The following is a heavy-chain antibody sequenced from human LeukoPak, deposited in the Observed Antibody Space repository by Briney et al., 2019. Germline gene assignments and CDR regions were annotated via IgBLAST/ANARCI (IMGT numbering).Heavy chain of an antibody. CDR3: ATDNHGFGVVIDFDY. CDR1: GFTFSSYA. CDR2: ISGSGGST. D-gene: IGHD3-3*01. J-gene: IGHJ4*02. V-gene: IGHV3-23*01. Sequence: PGGSLRLSCAASGFTFSSYAMSWVRQAPGKGLEWVSAISGSGGSTYYADSVKGRFTISRDNSKNTLYLQMNSLRAEDTAVYYCATDNHGFGVVIDFDYWGQGTLVTVSS.